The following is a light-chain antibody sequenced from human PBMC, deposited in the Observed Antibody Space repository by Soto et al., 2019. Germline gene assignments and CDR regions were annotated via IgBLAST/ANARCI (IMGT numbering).Light chain of an antibody. CDR3: QHYMSSVT. Sequence: EIVLTQSPGSLSLSPGERATLSCRASQSVDKTFFAWYQKKPGQDPRLLMYGVSKRATGIPDRFSGSGSGTDVTLTISRREPDDVVVYYCQHYMSSVTFGQGTRVEIK. CDR1: QSVDKTF. V-gene: IGKV3-20*01. J-gene: IGKJ1*01. CDR2: GVS.